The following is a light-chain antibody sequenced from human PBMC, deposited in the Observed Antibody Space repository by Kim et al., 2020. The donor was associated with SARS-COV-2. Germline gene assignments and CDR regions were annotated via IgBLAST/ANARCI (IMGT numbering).Light chain of an antibody. CDR2: GVS. CDR3: QQYLSSRT. Sequence: EIVLTQSPATLSLSPGERATLSCRASQSITSDSLAWYQQKPGQAPRLLIYGVSVRATGIPDRFRGSGSGTDFTLTISRLEPEDSAVYFCQQYLSSRTFGQGTKLEI. J-gene: IGKJ1*01. V-gene: IGKV3-20*01. CDR1: QSITSDS.